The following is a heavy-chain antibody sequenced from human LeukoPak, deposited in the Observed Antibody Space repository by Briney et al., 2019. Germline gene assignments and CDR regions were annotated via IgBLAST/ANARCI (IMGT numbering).Heavy chain of an antibody. CDR3: ARLGYNNFDY. D-gene: IGHD5-24*01. Sequence: PGGSLRLSCAASGFTFSDYYMSWIRQAPGKGLEGVSYISSGGGTIDYADSVKGRFTISRDNAKNSLYLQMNSLGAEDTAFYYCARLGYNNFDYWGQGTLVTVSS. V-gene: IGHV3-11*01. CDR2: ISSGGGTI. CDR1: GFTFSDYY. J-gene: IGHJ4*02.